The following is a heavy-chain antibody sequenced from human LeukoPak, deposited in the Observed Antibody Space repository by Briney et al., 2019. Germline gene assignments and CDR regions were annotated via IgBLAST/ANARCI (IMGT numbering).Heavy chain of an antibody. J-gene: IGHJ6*02. D-gene: IGHD2/OR15-2a*01. V-gene: IGHV4-30-4*01. CDR1: GVSISSGDYY. CDR3: ARHGLSRRLPPYYYGMDV. Sequence: SQTLSLTCTVSGVSISSGDYYWSWIRQPPGKGLEWIGYTYYSGSTYYNPSLKSRVTISVDTSKNQFSLKLSSVTAADTAVYYCARHGLSRRLPPYYYGMDVWGQGTTVTVSS. CDR2: TYYSGST.